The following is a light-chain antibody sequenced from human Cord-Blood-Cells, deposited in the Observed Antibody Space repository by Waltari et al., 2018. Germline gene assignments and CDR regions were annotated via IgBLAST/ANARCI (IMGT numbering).Light chain of an antibody. J-gene: IGLJ3*02. Sequence: QSALTTPPCASGAPGRSVAISCTATSIDVGVDNSSSLYQQHPGKAPKLMIYEVSKRPSGVPDRFSGSKSGNTASLTVAGLQAEDDADYYCSSYAGSNNLVFGGGTKLTVL. V-gene: IGLV2-8*01. CDR2: EVS. CDR1: SIDVGVDNS. CDR3: SSYAGSNNLV.